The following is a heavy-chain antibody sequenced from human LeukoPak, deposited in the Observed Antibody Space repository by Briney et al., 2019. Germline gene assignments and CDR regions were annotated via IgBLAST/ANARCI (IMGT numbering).Heavy chain of an antibody. J-gene: IGHJ4*02. V-gene: IGHV4-30-4*07. CDR2: IYYSGST. Sequence: SETLSLTCAVSGGSISSGGYSWSWIRQPPGKGLEWIGYIYYSGSTYYNPSLKSRVTISVDTSKNQFSLKLSSVTAADTAVYYCARDRRAMVYWGQGTLVTVSS. D-gene: IGHD5-18*01. CDR1: GGSISSGGYS. CDR3: ARDRRAMVY.